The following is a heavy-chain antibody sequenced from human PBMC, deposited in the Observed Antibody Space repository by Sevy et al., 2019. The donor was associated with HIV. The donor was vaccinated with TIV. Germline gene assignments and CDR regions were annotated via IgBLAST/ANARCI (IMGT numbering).Heavy chain of an antibody. V-gene: IGHV1-69*10. CDR3: ASVRPCGGDCYFFHT. D-gene: IGHD2-21*02. CDR1: GGTLNNYG. J-gene: IGHJ5*02. Sequence: ASVKVSCKASGGTLNNYGMNWVRQAPGQGLEWMGGIIPSVGIASYAQKIKGRAAISADTSTSTLYLEVGRLRSDDTAMYFCASVRPCGGDCYFFHTWGQGTLVTVSS. CDR2: IIPSVGIA.